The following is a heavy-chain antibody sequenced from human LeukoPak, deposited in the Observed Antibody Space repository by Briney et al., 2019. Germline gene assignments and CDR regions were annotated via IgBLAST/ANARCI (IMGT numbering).Heavy chain of an antibody. Sequence: SETLSLTCTVSGGSISSYYWSWIRQPPGKGLEWIGYIYYSGSTNYNPSLKSRVTISVDTSKNQFSLKLSSVTAADTAVYYCARLTIFPYYFDYWGQGTLVTVSS. D-gene: IGHD3-3*01. CDR2: IYYSGST. J-gene: IGHJ4*02. CDR1: GGSISSYY. V-gene: IGHV4-59*01. CDR3: ARLTIFPYYFDY.